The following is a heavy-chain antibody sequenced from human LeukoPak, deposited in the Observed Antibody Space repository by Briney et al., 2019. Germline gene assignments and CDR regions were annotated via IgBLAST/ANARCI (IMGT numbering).Heavy chain of an antibody. CDR1: GGSFSGYY. J-gene: IGHJ4*02. D-gene: IGHD5-12*01. CDR3: ARGGVVTIGDFDY. Sequence: SETLSLTCAVYGGSFSGYYWSWIRQPPGKGLEWIGEINHSGSTNYNPSLKSRVTISVDTSENQFSLKLSSVTAADTAVYYCARGGVVTIGDFDYWGQGTLVTVSS. CDR2: INHSGST. V-gene: IGHV4-34*01.